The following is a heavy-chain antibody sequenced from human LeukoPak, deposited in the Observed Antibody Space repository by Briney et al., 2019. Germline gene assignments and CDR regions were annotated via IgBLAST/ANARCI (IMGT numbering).Heavy chain of an antibody. Sequence: GGSLRLSCAASGFTFSSYSMHWVRQAPGKGLEWVAVISYDGSNKYYADSVKGRFTISRDNSKNTLYLQMNSLRAEDTAVYYCAKLGHGGYWGQGTLVTVSS. CDR1: GFTFSSYS. V-gene: IGHV3-30*18. J-gene: IGHJ4*02. CDR3: AKLGHGGY. CDR2: ISYDGSNK. D-gene: IGHD4-23*01.